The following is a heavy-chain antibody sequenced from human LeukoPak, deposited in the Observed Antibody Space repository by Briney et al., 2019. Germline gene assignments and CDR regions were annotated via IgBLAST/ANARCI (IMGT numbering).Heavy chain of an antibody. V-gene: IGHV1-46*01. Sequence: EASVKVSCKASGYTFTSYYMHWVRQAPGQGLEWMGIINPSGGSTSYAQRFQGRVTMTRDTSTSTVYMELSSLRSEDTAVYYCARDPAGMVRGARIDSWGQGTLVTVSS. CDR3: ARDPAGMVRGARIDS. CDR2: INPSGGST. CDR1: GYTFTSYY. D-gene: IGHD3-10*01. J-gene: IGHJ4*02.